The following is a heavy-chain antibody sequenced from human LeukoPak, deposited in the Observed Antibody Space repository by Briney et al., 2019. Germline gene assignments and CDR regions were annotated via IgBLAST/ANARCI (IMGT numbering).Heavy chain of an antibody. J-gene: IGHJ4*02. CDR2: INPNSGGT. D-gene: IGHD3-22*01. V-gene: IGHV1-2*02. Sequence: ASVKVSCKASGYTFTGYYMHWVRQAPGQGLGWMGWINPNSGGTNYAQKFQGRVTMTRDTSISTAYMELSRLRSDDTAVYYCASLTYYYDSSGYYPEYFDYWGQGTLVTVSS. CDR3: ASLTYYYDSSGYYPEYFDY. CDR1: GYTFTGYY.